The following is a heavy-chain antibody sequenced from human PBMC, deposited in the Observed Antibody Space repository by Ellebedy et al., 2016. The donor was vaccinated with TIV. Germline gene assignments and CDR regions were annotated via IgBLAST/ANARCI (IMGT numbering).Heavy chain of an antibody. CDR2: ISFDGNNK. J-gene: IGHJ4*02. V-gene: IGHV3-30*18. Sequence: PGGSLRLSCAASAFTFTNHVMHWVRQAPGKGLEWVAAISFDGNNKYYADSVKGRFAISRDNSRNTLYLQMNSLRAEDTAVYYCAKDMYSRVVAGFHHWGLGTLVTVSS. CDR3: AKDMYSRVVAGFHH. D-gene: IGHD6-19*01. CDR1: AFTFTNHV.